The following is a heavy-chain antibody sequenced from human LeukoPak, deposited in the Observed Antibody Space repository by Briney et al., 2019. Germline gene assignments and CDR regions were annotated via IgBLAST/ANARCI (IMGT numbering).Heavy chain of an antibody. CDR3: AKVPSRYDYYFDY. CDR2: IYSGGST. D-gene: IGHD1-20*01. Sequence: GGSLRLSCAASGFTVSSNYMSWVRQAPGKGLEWVSVIYSGGSTYYADSVKGRFTISRDNSKNTLYLQMNSLRAEDTAVYYCAKVPSRYDYYFDYWGQGTLVTVSS. CDR1: GFTVSSNY. V-gene: IGHV3-53*05. J-gene: IGHJ4*02.